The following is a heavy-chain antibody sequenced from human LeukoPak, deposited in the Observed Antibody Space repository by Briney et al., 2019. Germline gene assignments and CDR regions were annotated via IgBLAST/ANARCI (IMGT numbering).Heavy chain of an antibody. CDR2: IVPNSGDT. CDR1: GYTFTGYH. J-gene: IGHJ6*02. CDR3: ARGGVVTSVGYTFYYGMDV. Sequence: ASVKVSCKTSGYTFTGYHMLWVRQAPGQGLEWMGRIVPNSGDTNYAQKFQGRVTLTRDTSISTAYMELSRLRSDDTAIYYCARGGVVTSVGYTFYYGMDVWGQGTTVTVSS. V-gene: IGHV1-2*06. D-gene: IGHD3-16*02.